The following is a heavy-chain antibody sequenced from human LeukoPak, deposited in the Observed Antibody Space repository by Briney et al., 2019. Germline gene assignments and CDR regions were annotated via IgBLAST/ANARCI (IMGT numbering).Heavy chain of an antibody. CDR1: GYTFTSYD. J-gene: IGHJ5*02. CDR2: MNPNSGNT. V-gene: IGHV1-8*01. D-gene: IGHD6-6*01. CDR3: AKIGAEARRTPNPRWCDL. Sequence: GASVKVSCKASGYTFTSYDINWVRQATGQGLEWKGWMNPNSGNTGYAQKFQGRVSMTWNTSISTAYMELSSPKSEDTAVYYCAKIGAEARRTPNPRWCDLWGQGTLVTVSS.